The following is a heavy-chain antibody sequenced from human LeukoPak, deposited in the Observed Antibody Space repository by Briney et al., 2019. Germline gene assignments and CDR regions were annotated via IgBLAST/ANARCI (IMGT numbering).Heavy chain of an antibody. CDR1: GGTFSSYA. Sequence: SVKVSCKASGGTFSSYAISWVRQAPGQGLEWMGGIIPIFGTANYAQKFQGRVTITADESTSTAYMELSSLRSEDTAVYYCASGPPYWYYDSSGYYYHFDYWGQGTLVTVSS. CDR3: ASGPPYWYYDSSGYYYHFDY. J-gene: IGHJ4*02. V-gene: IGHV1-69*13. D-gene: IGHD3-22*01. CDR2: IIPIFGTA.